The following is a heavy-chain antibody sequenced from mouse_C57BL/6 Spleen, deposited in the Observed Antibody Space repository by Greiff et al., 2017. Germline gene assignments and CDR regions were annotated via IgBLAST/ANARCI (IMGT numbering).Heavy chain of an antibody. V-gene: IGHV1-66*01. CDR3: EREVNFPFYFDY. CDR1: GYSFTRYY. Sequence: QVQLTQSGPELVKPGASVKISCKASGYSFTRYYIHWVKQRPGQGLEWSGWIYPGSGNTKYNEKFKGKATLTADTSSSTAYMQLSSLTSEDSAVYFCEREVNFPFYFDYWGQGTTLTVSS. D-gene: IGHD1-3*01. CDR2: IYPGSGNT. J-gene: IGHJ2*01.